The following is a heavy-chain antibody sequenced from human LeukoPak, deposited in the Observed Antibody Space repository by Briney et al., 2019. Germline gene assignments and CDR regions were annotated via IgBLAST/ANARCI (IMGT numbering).Heavy chain of an antibody. J-gene: IGHJ4*02. CDR3: ARGYRGYSYGYRYGFDY. D-gene: IGHD5-18*01. CDR2: IYYSGST. V-gene: IGHV4-39*07. Sequence: PSETLSLTCTVSGGSISSGSYYWGWIRQPPGKGLEWIGNIYYSGSTYYNPSLKSRVSISVDTSKNQFSLKLTSVTAADTAVYYCARGYRGYSYGYRYGFDYWGQGTLVTVSS. CDR1: GGSISSGSYY.